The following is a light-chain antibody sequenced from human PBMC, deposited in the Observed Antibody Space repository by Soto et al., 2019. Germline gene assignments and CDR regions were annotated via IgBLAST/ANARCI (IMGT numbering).Light chain of an antibody. J-gene: IGKJ3*01. V-gene: IGKV1-9*01. Sequence: DIQLTQSPSFLSASEGDRVTITCRASQDIHAFLAWYQHKPGKAPRLLIDSASTLQSGVPSRFSGSRSGTEFTLTISSLQPEDFATYYCQQLNIYPLTFGPGTKVDIK. CDR2: SAS. CDR3: QQLNIYPLT. CDR1: QDIHAF.